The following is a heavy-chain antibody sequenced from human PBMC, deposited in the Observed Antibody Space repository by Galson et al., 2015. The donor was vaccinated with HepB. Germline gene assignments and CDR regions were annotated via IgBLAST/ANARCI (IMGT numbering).Heavy chain of an antibody. CDR3: ARGYYDSSGYFSLGP. D-gene: IGHD3-22*01. Sequence: SVKVSCKASGYTFTGYYMHWVRQAPGQGLEWMGWINPNSGGTNYAQKFQGRVTMTRDTSISTAYMELSRLRSDDTAVYYCARGYYDSSGYFSLGPWGQGTLVTVSS. J-gene: IGHJ5*02. V-gene: IGHV1-2*02. CDR2: INPNSGGT. CDR1: GYTFTGYY.